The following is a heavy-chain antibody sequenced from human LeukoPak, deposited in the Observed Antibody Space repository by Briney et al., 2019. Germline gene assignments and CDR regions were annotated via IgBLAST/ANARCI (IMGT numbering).Heavy chain of an antibody. CDR3: AREPVDTAMVMSD. Sequence: ASVTVSCEASGYTFTGYYMHWVRQAPGQGLEWMGWINPNSGGTNYAQKFQGRVTMTRDTSISTAYMELSRLRSDDTAVYYCAREPVDTAMVMSDWGQGTLVTVSS. CDR1: GYTFTGYY. CDR2: INPNSGGT. J-gene: IGHJ4*02. D-gene: IGHD5-18*01. V-gene: IGHV1-2*02.